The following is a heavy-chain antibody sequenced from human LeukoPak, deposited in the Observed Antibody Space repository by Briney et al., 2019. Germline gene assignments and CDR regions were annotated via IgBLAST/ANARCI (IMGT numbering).Heavy chain of an antibody. J-gene: IGHJ4*02. Sequence: SETLSLTCTVSGGSISSGSYYWGWLRQPPGKGREGIGSIYYSGSNYDNPAQKSRITICVDTAKKEFSLKLSSVTAADTAVYYCARHLKVAAMAFDYWGQGTLVTVSS. CDR3: ARHLKVAAMAFDY. V-gene: IGHV4-39*01. CDR1: GGSISSGSYY. CDR2: IYYSGSN. D-gene: IGHD5-18*01.